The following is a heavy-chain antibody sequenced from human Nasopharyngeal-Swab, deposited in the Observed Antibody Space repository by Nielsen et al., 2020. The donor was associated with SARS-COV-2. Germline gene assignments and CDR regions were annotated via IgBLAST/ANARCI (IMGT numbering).Heavy chain of an antibody. J-gene: IGHJ6*02. Sequence: ASVQVSCQASGYTFTSYGISWVRQAPGHGLEWMGWISAYNGNPNYAQKLPGRVTMTTDTSTSTAYMELRSLRSDDTAVYYCARMSGIFGVVIQPNYYGMDVWGQGTTVTVSS. CDR3: ARMSGIFGVVIQPNYYGMDV. CDR2: ISAYNGNP. V-gene: IGHV1-18*01. CDR1: GYTFTSYG. D-gene: IGHD3-3*01.